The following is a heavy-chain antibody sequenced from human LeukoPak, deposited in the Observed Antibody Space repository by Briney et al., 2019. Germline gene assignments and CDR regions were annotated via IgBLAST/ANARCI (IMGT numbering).Heavy chain of an antibody. CDR3: VRGREQWLGDFDY. Sequence: PGGSLRLSCAASGFTFSSYSMNWVRQAPGKGLEWVAVISYDGSNKYYADSVKGRFTISRDNSKNTLYLQMNSLRAEDTAVYYCVRGREQWLGDFDYWGQGTLVTVSS. CDR1: GFTFSSYS. J-gene: IGHJ4*02. V-gene: IGHV3-30*03. CDR2: ISYDGSNK. D-gene: IGHD6-19*01.